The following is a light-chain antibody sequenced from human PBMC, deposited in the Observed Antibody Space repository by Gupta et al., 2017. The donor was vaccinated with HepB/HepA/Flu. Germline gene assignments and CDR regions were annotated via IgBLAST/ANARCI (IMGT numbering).Light chain of an antibody. Sequence: SSVLTQDPAVSVALGQTVRITCQGDSLRSYYASWYQQKPGQAPVLVIYGKNNRPSGIPDRFSGSSSGNTASLTITGAQAEDEADYYCNSRDSSGNHPVVFGGGTKLTVL. CDR2: GKN. CDR1: SLRSYY. J-gene: IGLJ2*01. V-gene: IGLV3-19*01. CDR3: NSRDSSGNHPVV.